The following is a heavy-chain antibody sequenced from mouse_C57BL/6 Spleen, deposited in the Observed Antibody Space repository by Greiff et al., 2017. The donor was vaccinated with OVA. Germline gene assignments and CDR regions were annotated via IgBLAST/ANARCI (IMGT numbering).Heavy chain of an antibody. D-gene: IGHD3-2*02. CDR1: GYTFTSYW. Sequence: QVQLQQPGAELVRPGSSVKLSCKASGYTFTSYWMDWVKQRPGQGLEWIGNIYPSDSETHYNQKFKDKATLTVDKSSSTAYMQLSSLTSDDSAVYYYARDSSVYGAYWGQGTLVTVSA. J-gene: IGHJ3*01. CDR3: ARDSSVYGAY. V-gene: IGHV1-61*01. CDR2: IYPSDSET.